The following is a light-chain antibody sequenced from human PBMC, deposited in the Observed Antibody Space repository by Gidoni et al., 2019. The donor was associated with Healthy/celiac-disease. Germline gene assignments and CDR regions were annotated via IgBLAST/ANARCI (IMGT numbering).Light chain of an antibody. CDR2: AAS. CDR1: QSISSY. Sequence: DIQMTKSPSSLSASVGDRVTITCRASQSISSYLNWYQQKPGKAPKLLIYAASSLQSGVPSRFSGSGSGTDFTLTISRLQPEDFATYYCQQSYSTPRTFGQGTKVEIK. V-gene: IGKV1-39*01. CDR3: QQSYSTPRT. J-gene: IGKJ1*01.